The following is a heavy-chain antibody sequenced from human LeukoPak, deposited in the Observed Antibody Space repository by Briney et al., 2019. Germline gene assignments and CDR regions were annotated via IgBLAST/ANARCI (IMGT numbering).Heavy chain of an antibody. D-gene: IGHD5-18*01. V-gene: IGHV1-18*01. CDR2: ISAYNGNT. Sequence: ASVKVSRKASGYTFTSYGISWVRQAPGQGLEWMGWISAYNGNTNYAQKLQGRVTMTTDTSTSTAYMELRSLRSDDTAVCYCARDERVYSYGLYYYYGMDVWGQGTTVTVSS. CDR3: ARDERVYSYGLYYYYGMDV. J-gene: IGHJ6*02. CDR1: GYTFTSYG.